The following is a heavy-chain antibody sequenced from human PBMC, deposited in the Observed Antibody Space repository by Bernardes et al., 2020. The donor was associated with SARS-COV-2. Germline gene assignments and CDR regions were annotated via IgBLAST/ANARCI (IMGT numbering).Heavy chain of an antibody. D-gene: IGHD4-17*01. V-gene: IGHV3-23*01. J-gene: IGHJ5*02. CDR1: GFTFSSYA. CDR3: AKFRGYSDYFSGFDH. Sequence: GGSLRLSCAASGFTFSSYAMSWFRQAPGKGLEWVSGICGCGGNPYYAYSVKGRFTISRDTSKDTLYLQMNSLRAEDTDIYYCAKFRGYSDYFSGFDHWDKGTLLIVSS. CDR2: ICGCGGNP.